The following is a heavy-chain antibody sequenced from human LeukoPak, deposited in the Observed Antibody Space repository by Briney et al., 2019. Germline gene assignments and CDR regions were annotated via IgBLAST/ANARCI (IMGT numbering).Heavy chain of an antibody. CDR1: GGSISSGGYY. Sequence: PSETLSLTCTVSGGSISSGGYYWSWIRQPPGKGLEWIGYIYHSGSTYYNPSLKSLVTISVDRSKNQFSLKLSSVTAADTAVYYCAREFLEWLNFDYWGQGTLVTVSS. CDR2: IYHSGST. J-gene: IGHJ4*02. D-gene: IGHD3-3*01. V-gene: IGHV4-30-2*01. CDR3: AREFLEWLNFDY.